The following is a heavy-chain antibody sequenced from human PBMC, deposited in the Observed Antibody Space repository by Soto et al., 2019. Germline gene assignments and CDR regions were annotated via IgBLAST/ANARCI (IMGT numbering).Heavy chain of an antibody. J-gene: IGHJ6*02. Sequence: ASVKVSCKASGYTFTGYYMHWVRQAPGQGLEWMGWINPNSGGTNYAQKFQGWVTMTRDTSISTAYMELSRLRSDDTAVYYCARGEVWVGELVNYYGMDVWGQGPTVTASS. CDR2: INPNSGGT. D-gene: IGHD3-10*01. V-gene: IGHV1-2*04. CDR3: ARGEVWVGELVNYYGMDV. CDR1: GYTFTGYY.